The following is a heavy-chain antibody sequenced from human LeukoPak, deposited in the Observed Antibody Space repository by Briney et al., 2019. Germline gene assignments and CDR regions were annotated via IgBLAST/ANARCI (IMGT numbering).Heavy chain of an antibody. V-gene: IGHV3-21*01. CDR3: ASQYTSSRIFDD. J-gene: IGHJ4*02. Sequence: GGSLRLSCAASGFTFSSYSMNWVRQAPGKGLEWVSSISSSSTYIYYADSVKGRFTVSRDIAKNSLYLQMNSLRAEDTAVYFCASQYTSSRIFDDWGQGTLVTVSS. CDR1: GFTFSSYS. CDR2: ISSSSTYI. D-gene: IGHD6-13*01.